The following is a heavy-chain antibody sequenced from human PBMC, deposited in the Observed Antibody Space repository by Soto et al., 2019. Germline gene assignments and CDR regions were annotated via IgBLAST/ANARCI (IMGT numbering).Heavy chain of an antibody. J-gene: IGHJ4*02. V-gene: IGHV3-11*01. D-gene: IGHD2-8*02. CDR2: INHRGNTT. CDR3: ARDRGLCTRGACYSH. Sequence: QAQLVESGGGLVKPGGSLRLSCAASGYSFSKFYISWIRQSPGKGLEWIAYINHRGNTTYYADSVRGRFTISRDNANNMLFLQMDSVRAEDTAVYYCARDRGLCTRGACYSHWGQGTLVTVSS. CDR1: GYSFSKFY.